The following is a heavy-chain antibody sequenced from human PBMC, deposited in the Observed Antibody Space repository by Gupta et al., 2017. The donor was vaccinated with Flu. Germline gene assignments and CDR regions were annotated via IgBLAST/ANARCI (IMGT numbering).Heavy chain of an antibody. CDR2: IYYSGST. D-gene: IGHD1-1*01. CDR3: ARRGVGTTSLWFDP. Sequence: QVQLQESGPGLVKPSETLSLTCTVSGGSISSYYWRWIRQPPGKGLEWIGYIYYSGSTNYNPSLKSRVTISVDTSKNQFSLKLSSVTAADTAVYYCARRGVGTTSLWFDPWGQGTLVTVSS. CDR1: GGSISSYY. J-gene: IGHJ5*02. V-gene: IGHV4-59*08.